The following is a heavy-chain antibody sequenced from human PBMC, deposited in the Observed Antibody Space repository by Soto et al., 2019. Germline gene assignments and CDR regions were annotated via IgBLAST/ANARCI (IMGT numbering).Heavy chain of an antibody. Sequence: SETLSLTCTVSGGSISSSSYYWGWIRQPPGKGLEWIGSIYYSGSTYYNPSIKSRVTMSVDTSKSQFSLSLSSVTAADTAVYYCARRRYDTVWGSYRSLYFDYWGQGTLVTVSS. D-gene: IGHD3-16*02. V-gene: IGHV4-39*07. CDR1: GGSISSSSYY. J-gene: IGHJ4*02. CDR3: ARRRYDTVWGSYRSLYFDY. CDR2: IYYSGST.